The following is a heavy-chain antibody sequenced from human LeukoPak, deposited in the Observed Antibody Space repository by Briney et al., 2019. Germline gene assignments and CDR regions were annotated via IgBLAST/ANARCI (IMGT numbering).Heavy chain of an antibody. CDR3: ARSVPAAIKNDAFDI. Sequence: PGGSLRLSCAASGFTFSSYSMNWVRQAPGKGPEWVSSISSGGSYIFYPDSVKGRFTISRDNAKKLLHLQMNSLRAEDTAVYYCARSVPAAIKNDAFDIWGQGTMVAVSS. V-gene: IGHV3-21*01. CDR1: GFTFSSYS. J-gene: IGHJ3*02. D-gene: IGHD2-2*02. CDR2: ISSGGSYI.